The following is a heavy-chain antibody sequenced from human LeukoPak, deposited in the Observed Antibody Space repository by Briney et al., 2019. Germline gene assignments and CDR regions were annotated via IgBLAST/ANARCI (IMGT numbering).Heavy chain of an antibody. J-gene: IGHJ4*02. CDR2: IYYSGTT. CDR1: GGSISSSSYY. D-gene: IGHD3-10*01. V-gene: IGHV4-39*01. CDR3: AFYGWGSYRAPDY. Sequence: SETLSLTCTVSGGSISSSSYYWGWIRQPPGKGLEWIGSIYYSGTTFYNPSLKSRVTISVDTSRNQFSLKLSSVTAADTAVYYCAFYGWGSYRAPDYWGQGPLVTVPS.